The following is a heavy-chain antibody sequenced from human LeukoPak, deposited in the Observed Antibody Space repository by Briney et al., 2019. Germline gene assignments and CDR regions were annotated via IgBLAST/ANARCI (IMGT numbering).Heavy chain of an antibody. CDR3: AKAPGVYYYYGMDV. Sequence: GGSLTLSCAASGFIFSGSAMNWVRQAPGKGLEWVSSINGVSSHIYYADSVKGRFTISRDNAKNSLYLQMNSLRAEDTALYYCAKAPGVYYYYGMDVWGQGTTVTVSS. V-gene: IGHV3-21*04. CDR1: GFIFSGSA. J-gene: IGHJ6*02. D-gene: IGHD3-10*01. CDR2: INGVSSHI.